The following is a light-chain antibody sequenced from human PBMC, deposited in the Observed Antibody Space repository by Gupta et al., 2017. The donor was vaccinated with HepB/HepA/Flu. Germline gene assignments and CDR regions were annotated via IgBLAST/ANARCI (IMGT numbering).Light chain of an antibody. CDR3: EAWDDSRNGPCWV. CDR2: NNN. CDR1: YSNIGSNT. V-gene: IGLV1-44*01. J-gene: IGLJ3*02. Sequence: QSVLTQPPSASGTPGQRVTISCSGTYSNIGSNTVNWYQQPPGMAPKLLIYNNNQRPSGVPDRFSGSKSGTSASLAISGLQSEDESEYYCEAWDDSRNGPCWVFGGGTKLTVL.